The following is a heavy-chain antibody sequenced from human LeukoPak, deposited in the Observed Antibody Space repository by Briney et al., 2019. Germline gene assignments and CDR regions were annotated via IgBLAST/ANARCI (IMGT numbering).Heavy chain of an antibody. J-gene: IGHJ3*01. CDR3: ARAPRTYFFDNSGHNFLGGAFDF. D-gene: IGHD3-22*01. V-gene: IGHV4-39*07. Sequence: SETLSLTCTVSGGAFSSSTYYCVWIRQLPGKGLEWIGSIYYNGNTYYNPSLKSRVTISVDTSKNQFSLKLSSVTAADTAVYYCARAPRTYFFDNSGHNFLGGAFDFWGQGTMVAVSS. CDR1: GGAFSSSTYY. CDR2: IYYNGNT.